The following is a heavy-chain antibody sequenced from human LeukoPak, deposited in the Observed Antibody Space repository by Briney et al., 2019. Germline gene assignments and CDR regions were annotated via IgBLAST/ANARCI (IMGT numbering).Heavy chain of an antibody. CDR2: IHYSGAT. Sequence: PGXXLXWIGEIHYSGATTYNPSLKRRVTISGDTSRNQVSLRLTSVTAADTADYYCARGRLSAYYFDFWGQGTLVTVSS. CDR3: ARGRLSAYYFDF. J-gene: IGHJ4*02. V-gene: IGHV4-34*01.